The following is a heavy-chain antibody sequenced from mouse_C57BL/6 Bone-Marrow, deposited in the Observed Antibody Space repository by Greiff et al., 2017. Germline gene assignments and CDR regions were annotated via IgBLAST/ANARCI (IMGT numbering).Heavy chain of an antibody. Sequence: VQLQQSGAELVRPGASVKLSCTASGFTITDYYMHWVKQRPEQGLEWIGRIDPEDGDTEYDPKFQGKATMTADTSSNTAYLQLSSLTSEDSAVYYCTDGNFWYFDVWGTGTTVTVSS. V-gene: IGHV14-1*01. CDR3: TDGNFWYFDV. CDR2: IDPEDGDT. CDR1: GFTITDYY. D-gene: IGHD2-1*01. J-gene: IGHJ1*03.